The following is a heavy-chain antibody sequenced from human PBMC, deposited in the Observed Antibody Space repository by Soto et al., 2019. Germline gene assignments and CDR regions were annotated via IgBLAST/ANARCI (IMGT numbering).Heavy chain of an antibody. Sequence: PSETLSLTCAVYGGSFSGYYWSWIRQPPGKGLEWIGEINHSGSTNYNPSLKSRVTISVDTSKNQFSLKLSSVTAADTAVYYCARGRGYCSGGSCRNWFDPWGQGTLVTVSS. CDR3: ARGRGYCSGGSCRNWFDP. D-gene: IGHD2-15*01. CDR1: GGSFSGYY. CDR2: INHSGST. V-gene: IGHV4-34*01. J-gene: IGHJ5*02.